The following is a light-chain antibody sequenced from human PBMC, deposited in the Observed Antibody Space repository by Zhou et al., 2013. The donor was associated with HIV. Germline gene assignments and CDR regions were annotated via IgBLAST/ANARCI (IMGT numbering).Light chain of an antibody. CDR3: GTWDSSLSAVV. Sequence: QSVLTQPPSVSGAPGQRIIISCTGSNSNIGIGYDVHWYQQVPGTAPKLIIFGDTNRPSGIPDRFSGSKFESSASLAITGLQTGDEAVYYCGTWDSSLSAVVFGGGTKLTVL. CDR1: NSNIGIGYD. J-gene: IGLJ2*01. CDR2: GDT. V-gene: IGLV1-40*01.